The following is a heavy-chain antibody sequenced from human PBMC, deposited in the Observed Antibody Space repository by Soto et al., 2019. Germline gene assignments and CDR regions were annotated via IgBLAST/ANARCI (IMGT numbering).Heavy chain of an antibody. J-gene: IGHJ4*02. D-gene: IGHD3-9*01. CDR3: AHTLRLRSFDWLSWGYFDF. CDR2: IYGDDDD. CDR1: GFSLSSSAVG. V-gene: IGHV2-5*02. Sequence: QITLKESGPTLVKPTQTLTLTCTFSGFSLSSSAVGVGWIRQPPGKALEWLALIYGDDDDHYSPSLKSRLTITKDTSEKQVVLTMTNMDPVDTGTYYCAHTLRLRSFDWLSWGYFDFWGQGTLVTVSS.